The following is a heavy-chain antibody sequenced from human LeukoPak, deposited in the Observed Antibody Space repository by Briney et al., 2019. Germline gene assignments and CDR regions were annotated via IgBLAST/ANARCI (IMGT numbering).Heavy chain of an antibody. CDR2: IYHSGST. CDR1: GGSISSSSYY. CDR3: ARSRGSLPFDY. Sequence: SETLSLTCTVSGGSISSSSYYWGWIRQPPGKGLEWIGSIYHSGSTYYNPSLKSRVTISVDTSKNQFSLKLNSVTAADTAVYYCARSRGSLPFDYWGQGTLVTVSS. J-gene: IGHJ4*02. V-gene: IGHV4-39*07. D-gene: IGHD3-10*01.